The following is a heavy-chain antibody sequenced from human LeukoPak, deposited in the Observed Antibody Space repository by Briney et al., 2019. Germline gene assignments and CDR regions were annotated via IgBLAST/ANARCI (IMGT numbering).Heavy chain of an antibody. D-gene: IGHD3-22*01. CDR1: GDSISSYY. CDR3: ARQYYGNSAYYYYFQY. CDR2: FYNSESV. V-gene: IGHV4-59*01. Sequence: SETLSLTCTVSGDSISSYYWSWIRQPPGKGLEWMGYFYNSESVNYNPSLKSRVTISIDTSKNQLSLRLTSVTAADTAVYYCARQYYGNSAYYYYFQYWGQGALVTVSS. J-gene: IGHJ4*02.